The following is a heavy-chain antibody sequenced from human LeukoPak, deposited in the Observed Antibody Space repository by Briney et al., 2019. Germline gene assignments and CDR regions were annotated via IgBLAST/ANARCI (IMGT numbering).Heavy chain of an antibody. V-gene: IGHV3-30*03. CDR1: GFTFSSYA. Sequence: GGSLRLSCAASGFTFSSYAMTWVRQAPGKGLEWLAIVSYDGSNTYYADSVKGRFTISRDNSKNTLFLQMNSLGAEDTAVYYCARGPTKRVGATRSYFQHWGQGTLVTVSS. D-gene: IGHD1-26*01. J-gene: IGHJ1*01. CDR2: VSYDGSNT. CDR3: ARGPTKRVGATRSYFQH.